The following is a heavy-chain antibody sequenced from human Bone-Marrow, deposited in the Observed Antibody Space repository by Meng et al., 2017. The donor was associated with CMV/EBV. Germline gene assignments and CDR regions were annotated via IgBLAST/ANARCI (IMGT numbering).Heavy chain of an antibody. CDR3: ARGGKGGHHVLRFLEWLRNPDY. J-gene: IGHJ4*02. V-gene: IGHV3-48*03. CDR2: ISSSGSTI. CDR1: GFTFSSYE. D-gene: IGHD3-3*01. Sequence: GESLKIYCAASGFTFSSYEMNWVRQAPGKGLEWVSYISSSGSTIYYADSVKGRFTISRDNAKNSLYLQMNSLRAEDTAVYYCARGGKGGHHVLRFLEWLRNPDYWGQGTLATFPS.